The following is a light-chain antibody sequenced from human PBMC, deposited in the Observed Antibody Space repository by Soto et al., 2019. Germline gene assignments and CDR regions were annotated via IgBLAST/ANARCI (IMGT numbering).Light chain of an antibody. V-gene: IGKV3-15*01. CDR1: QSVSSN. Sequence: EIVMTQSPATLSVSPGETVTLSCRASQSVSSNLAWYQQKPGQAPRHLIYGASTRATGIAARFSGSGSGTDFTLTISSLQSEDFAVYYCQQYHDFYTFGQGTKLEIK. CDR3: QQYHDFYT. CDR2: GAS. J-gene: IGKJ2*01.